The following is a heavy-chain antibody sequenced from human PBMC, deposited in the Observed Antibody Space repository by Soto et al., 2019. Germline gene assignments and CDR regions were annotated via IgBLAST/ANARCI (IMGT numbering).Heavy chain of an antibody. V-gene: IGHV3-30-3*01. CDR1: GFTFSSYA. Sequence: PGGSLRLSCAASGFTFSSYAMHWVRQAPGKGLEWVAVISYDGSNKYYADSVKGRFTISRDNSKNTLYLQMNSLRAEDTAVYYCTTYQFLEWLFVYYWGQGTLVTVSS. D-gene: IGHD3-3*01. CDR2: ISYDGSNK. CDR3: TTYQFLEWLFVYY. J-gene: IGHJ4*02.